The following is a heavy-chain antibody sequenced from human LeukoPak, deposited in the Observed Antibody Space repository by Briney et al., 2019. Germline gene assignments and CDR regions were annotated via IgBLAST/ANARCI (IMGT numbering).Heavy chain of an antibody. Sequence: ASVKVSCKASGYTFTGYYMHWVRQAPGQGLEWMGWINPNSGGTNYAQKLQGRVTMTTDTSTSTAYMELRSLRSDDTAVYYCARDLFPVAGDSLGLEYYYYYYYMDVWGKGTTVTVSS. CDR2: INPNSGGT. J-gene: IGHJ6*03. CDR1: GYTFTGYY. D-gene: IGHD6-19*01. V-gene: IGHV1-2*02. CDR3: ARDLFPVAGDSLGLEYYYYYYYMDV.